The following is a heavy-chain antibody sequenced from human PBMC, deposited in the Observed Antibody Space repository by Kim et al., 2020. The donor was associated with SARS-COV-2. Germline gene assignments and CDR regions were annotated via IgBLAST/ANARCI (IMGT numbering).Heavy chain of an antibody. J-gene: IGHJ3*02. CDR3: ARIVVVAATPGVDAFDI. Sequence: SVKVSCKASGGTFSSYAISWVRQAPGQGLEWMGRIIPILGIANYAQKFQGRVTITADKSTSTAYMELSSLRSEDTAVYYCARIVVVAATPGVDAFDIWGQGTMVTVSS. CDR1: GGTFSSYA. V-gene: IGHV1-69*04. CDR2: IIPILGIA. D-gene: IGHD2-15*01.